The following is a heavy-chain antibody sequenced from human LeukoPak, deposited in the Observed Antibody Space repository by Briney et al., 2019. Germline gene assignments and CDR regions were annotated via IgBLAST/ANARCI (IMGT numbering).Heavy chain of an antibody. J-gene: IGHJ4*02. Sequence: RRSLRLSCAASGFTFSSYAMHWVRQAPGKGLEYVSAISSNGGSTYYANSVKGRFTISRDNSKNTLYLQMGSLRAEDMAVYYCARARYDFWSGYYNLRGFDYWGQGTLVTVSS. CDR3: ARARYDFWSGYYNLRGFDY. V-gene: IGHV3-64*01. CDR2: ISSNGGST. D-gene: IGHD3-3*01. CDR1: GFTFSSYA.